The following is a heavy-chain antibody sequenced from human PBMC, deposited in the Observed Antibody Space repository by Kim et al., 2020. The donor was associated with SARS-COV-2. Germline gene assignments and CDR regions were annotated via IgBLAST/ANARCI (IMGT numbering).Heavy chain of an antibody. J-gene: IGHJ4*02. D-gene: IGHD5-12*01. CDR2: IYYSGST. CDR1: GGSISSSSYY. Sequence: SETLSLTCTVSGGSISSSSYYWGWIRQPPGNGLEWIGSIYYSGSTYYNPSLKSRVTISVDTSKNQFSLKLSSVTAADTAVYYCARHDPQWLRFENYFDYWGQGTLVTVSS. V-gene: IGHV4-39*01. CDR3: ARHDPQWLRFENYFDY.